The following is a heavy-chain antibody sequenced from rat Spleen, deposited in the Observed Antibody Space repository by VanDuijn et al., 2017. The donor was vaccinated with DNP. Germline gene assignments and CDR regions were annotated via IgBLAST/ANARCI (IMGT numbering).Heavy chain of an antibody. D-gene: IGHD1-6*01. Sequence: VQLQESGPGLVKPSQSLSLTCSVTGHSITSSYRWNWIRKFPGDKLEWLGYINNAGSANYNPSLKSRISITRDTSRNQFFLQLNSVTAEDTATYYCARSGGVHYGLSLDYWGQGVMVTVSS. CDR1: GHSITSSYR. V-gene: IGHV3-3*01. CDR2: INNAGSA. CDR3: ARSGGVHYGLSLDY. J-gene: IGHJ2*01.